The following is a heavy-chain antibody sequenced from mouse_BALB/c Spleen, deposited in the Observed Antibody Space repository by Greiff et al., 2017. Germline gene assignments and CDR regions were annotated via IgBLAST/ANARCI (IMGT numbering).Heavy chain of an antibody. CDR1: GYAFSSYW. CDR3: ARWGDYDAWFAY. CDR2: IYPGDGDT. D-gene: IGHD2-4*01. Sequence: QVQLQQSGAELVRPGSSVKISCKASGYAFSSYWMNWVKQRPGQGLEWIGQIYPGDGDTNYNGKFKGKATLTADKSSSTAYMQLSSLTSEDSAVYFCARWGDYDAWFAYWGQGTLVTVSA. V-gene: IGHV1-80*01. J-gene: IGHJ3*01.